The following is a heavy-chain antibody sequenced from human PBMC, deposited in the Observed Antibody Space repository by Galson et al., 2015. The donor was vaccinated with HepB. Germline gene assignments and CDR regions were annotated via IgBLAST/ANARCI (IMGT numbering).Heavy chain of an antibody. CDR1: GFTFSSYW. CDR3: ATYYYDSSGFKYFGYYYDSSGFKYFQH. J-gene: IGHJ1*01. D-gene: IGHD3-22*01. Sequence: SLRLSCAASGFTFSSYWMSWVRQAPGKGLEWVANIKQDGSEKYYVDSVKGRFTISRDNAKNSLYLQMNSLRAEDTAVYYCATYYYDSSGFKYFGYYYDSSGFKYFQHWGQGTLVTVSS. CDR2: IKQDGSEK. V-gene: IGHV3-7*03.